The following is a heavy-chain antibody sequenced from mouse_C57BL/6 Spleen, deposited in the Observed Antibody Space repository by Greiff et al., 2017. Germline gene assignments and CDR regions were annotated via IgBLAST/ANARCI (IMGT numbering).Heavy chain of an antibody. J-gene: IGHJ3*01. CDR1: GYTFTDYY. D-gene: IGHD2-4*01. Sequence: VQLQQSGPELVKPGASVKISCKASGYTFTDYYMNWVKQSHGKSLEWIGDINPNNGGTSYNQKFKGKATLTVDKSSSTAYMELRSLTSEDSAVYYCAREPYYDYDGTWFAYWGQGTLVTVSA. CDR3: AREPYYDYDGTWFAY. V-gene: IGHV1-26*01. CDR2: INPNNGGT.